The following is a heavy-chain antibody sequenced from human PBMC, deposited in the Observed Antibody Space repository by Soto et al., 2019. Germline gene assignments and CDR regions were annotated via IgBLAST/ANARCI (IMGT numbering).Heavy chain of an antibody. D-gene: IGHD3-3*01. CDR1: GGSISSSSYY. V-gene: IGHV4-39*01. CDR3: ARLTISTDYFDY. CDR2: IYYSGST. J-gene: IGHJ4*02. Sequence: QLQLQESGPGLVKPSETLSLTCTVSGGSISSSSYYWGWIRQPPGKGLEWIGSIYYSGSTYYNPSCESRITISVDSSKNLFSMRLSSATAPDTAVYSCARLTISTDYFDYWGQGSLVTVSA.